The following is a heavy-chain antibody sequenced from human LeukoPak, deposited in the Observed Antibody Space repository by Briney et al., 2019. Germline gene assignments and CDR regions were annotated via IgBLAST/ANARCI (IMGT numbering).Heavy chain of an antibody. CDR2: IYTSGST. CDR1: GGSISSGSYY. V-gene: IGHV4-61*02. D-gene: IGHD6-19*01. J-gene: IGHJ1*01. Sequence: SETLSLTCTVAGGSISSGSYYWSWIRQPAGKGLEWIGRIYTSGSTNYNPSLKSRLTISVDTSKNQFSLNLTSVTAADTAVYYCARVEVSGGWPPTADYFQHWGQGTLVTASS. CDR3: ARVEVSGGWPPTADYFQH.